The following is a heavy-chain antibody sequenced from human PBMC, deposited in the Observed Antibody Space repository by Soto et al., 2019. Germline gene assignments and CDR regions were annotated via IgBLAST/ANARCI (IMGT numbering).Heavy chain of an antibody. V-gene: IGHV1-46*01. Sequence: HVQLVQSEAEVKKPGASVQVSCKASGYSFTNYSMHWVRQVPGQGPEWMGKINPTSGSTSYAQKFKDKVTMTRDMSSNTLYIQLSSLTSEDTAVYYCAKDGIQLWPRYYFDFWGQGTLVTVSP. CDR2: INPTSGST. D-gene: IGHD5-18*01. CDR3: AKDGIQLWPRYYFDF. J-gene: IGHJ4*02. CDR1: GYSFTNYS.